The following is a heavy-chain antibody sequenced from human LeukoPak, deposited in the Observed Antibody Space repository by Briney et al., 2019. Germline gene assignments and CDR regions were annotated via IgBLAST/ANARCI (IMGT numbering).Heavy chain of an antibody. CDR1: GYTFTSYY. V-gene: IGHV1-46*01. CDR2: INPSGGST. J-gene: IGHJ4*02. CDR3: AIAATGTRFDY. Sequence: ASVKVSCKASGYTFTSYYMHWVRQAPGQGLEWMGIINPSGGSTSYAQNFQGRVTMTRDTSTSTVYMELSSLKSEDMAVYYCAIAATGTRFDYWGQGTLVTVSS. D-gene: IGHD3-9*01.